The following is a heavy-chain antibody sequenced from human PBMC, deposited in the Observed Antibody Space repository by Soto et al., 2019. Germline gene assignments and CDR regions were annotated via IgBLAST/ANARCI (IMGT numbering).Heavy chain of an antibody. J-gene: IGHJ4*02. CDR2: INHSGIT. CDR1: GGSFSGYF. Sequence: SETLSLTCTVSGGSFSGYFWTWIRQPPGKGLEWLAEINHSGITNYNPSVESRVSMSVDTSKNQFSLRLYSVTAADTAVYYCVRGPYNYNSRYFDYWGQGTLVTVS. V-gene: IGHV4-34*01. CDR3: VRGPYNYNSRYFDY. D-gene: IGHD1-1*01.